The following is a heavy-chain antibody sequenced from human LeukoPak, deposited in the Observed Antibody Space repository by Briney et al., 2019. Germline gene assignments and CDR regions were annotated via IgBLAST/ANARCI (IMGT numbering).Heavy chain of an antibody. Sequence: GGSLRLSCAASGFTFSSYSMNWVRQAPGKGLEWVSYISSSSSTIYYADSVKGPFTISRDNAKNSLYLQMNSPRAEDTAVYYCAKGPQRGREGIVADGASFYWGQGTLVTVSS. V-gene: IGHV3-48*01. D-gene: IGHD2-15*01. CDR2: ISSSSSTI. CDR3: AKGPQRGREGIVADGASFY. CDR1: GFTFSSYS. J-gene: IGHJ4*02.